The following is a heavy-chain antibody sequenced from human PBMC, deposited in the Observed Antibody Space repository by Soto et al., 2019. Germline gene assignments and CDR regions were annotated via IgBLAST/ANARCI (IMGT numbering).Heavy chain of an antibody. J-gene: IGHJ3*02. CDR1: GGSISSSNW. CDR3: ARGRTVVTSRRGQDAFDI. Sequence: SETLSLTCAVSGGSISSSNWWSWVRQPPGKGLEWIGEIYHSGSTNYNPSLKSRVTISVDKSKNQFSLKLSSVTAADTAVYYCARGRTVVTSRRGQDAFDIWGQGTMVTVSS. CDR2: IYHSGST. V-gene: IGHV4-4*02. D-gene: IGHD2-15*01.